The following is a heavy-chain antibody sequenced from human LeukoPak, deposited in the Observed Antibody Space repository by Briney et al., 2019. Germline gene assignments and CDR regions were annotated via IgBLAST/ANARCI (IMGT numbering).Heavy chain of an antibody. CDR1: GYTFTSYG. CDR2: ISAYNGNT. J-gene: IGHJ3*02. Sequence: GASVKVSCKASGYTFTSYGISWVRQAPGQGLEWMGWISAYNGNTNYAQKLQGRVTMTTDTSTRTVYMELSSLRSEDTAVYYCARGGPAGDFIVVAPTNNAFDIWGQGTMVTVSS. V-gene: IGHV1-18*01. D-gene: IGHD2-2*01. CDR3: ARGGPAGDFIVVAPTNNAFDI.